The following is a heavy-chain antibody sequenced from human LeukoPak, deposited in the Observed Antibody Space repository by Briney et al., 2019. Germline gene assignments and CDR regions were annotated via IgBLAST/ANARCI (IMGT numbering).Heavy chain of an antibody. V-gene: IGHV5-51*01. J-gene: IGHJ1*01. CDR3: ARDYYDSSGYYPGYFQH. CDR2: IYPGDSDT. D-gene: IGHD3-22*01. Sequence: GESLNISCKGSGYSSTSYWIGWVRQMPGKGLEWMGIIYPGDSDTRYSPSFQGQVTISADKSISTAYLQWSSLKASDTAMYYCARDYYDSSGYYPGYFQHWGQGTLVTVSS. CDR1: GYSSTSYW.